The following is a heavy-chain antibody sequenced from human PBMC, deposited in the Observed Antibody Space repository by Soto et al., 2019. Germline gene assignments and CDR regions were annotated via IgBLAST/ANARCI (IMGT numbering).Heavy chain of an antibody. D-gene: IGHD3-22*01. Sequence: QVQLQESGPGLVKPSQTLSLSCTVSGDSISSPHYYWTWVRQPPGKGLEWVGYIYYTGNNFYNPALQSRIAMSVAPSTNQYSLNLASVTAADTAVYYCAREPKQNYDTSTWNGGFDPWGPGTLVTVSS. CDR1: GDSISSPHYY. J-gene: IGHJ5*02. V-gene: IGHV4-30-4*01. CDR3: AREPKQNYDTSTWNGGFDP. CDR2: IYYTGNN.